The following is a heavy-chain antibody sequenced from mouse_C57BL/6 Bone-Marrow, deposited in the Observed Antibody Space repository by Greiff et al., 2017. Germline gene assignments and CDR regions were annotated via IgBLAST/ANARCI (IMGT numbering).Heavy chain of an antibody. CDR2: ISDGGSYT. D-gene: IGHD1-1*01. J-gene: IGHJ3*01. Sequence: EVHLVESGGGLVKPGGSLKLSCAASGFTFSSYAMSWVRQTPEKRLEWVATISDGGSYTYYPDNVKGRFTISRDNAKNNLYLQMSHLKSEDTAMYYCARDYYYGSSYSWFAYWGQGTLVTVSA. CDR3: ARDYYYGSSYSWFAY. CDR1: GFTFSSYA. V-gene: IGHV5-4*01.